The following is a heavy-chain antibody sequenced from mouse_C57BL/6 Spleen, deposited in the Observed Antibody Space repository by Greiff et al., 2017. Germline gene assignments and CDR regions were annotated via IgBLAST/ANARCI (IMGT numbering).Heavy chain of an antibody. V-gene: IGHV1-81*01. Sequence: QVQLKQSGAELARPGASVKLSCKASGYTFTSYGISWVKQRPGQGLEWIGEIYPRSGNTYYNEKFKGKATLTADKSSSTAYMELRSLTSEDSAVYFCAREGKLGQDYWGQGTTLTVSS. CDR3: AREGKLGQDY. J-gene: IGHJ2*01. D-gene: IGHD4-1*01. CDR2: IYPRSGNT. CDR1: GYTFTSYG.